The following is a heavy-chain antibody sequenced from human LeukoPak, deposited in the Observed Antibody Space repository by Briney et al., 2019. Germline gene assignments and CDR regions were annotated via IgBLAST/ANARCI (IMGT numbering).Heavy chain of an antibody. D-gene: IGHD3-22*01. V-gene: IGHV3-74*01. CDR1: GFTFNTYW. CDR2: INSDGSTT. J-gene: IGHJ4*02. Sequence: GGSLRLSWAASGFTFNTYWMHWVRQVPGEGLVSVSRINSDGSTTHYAASVKGRFTISRDNAKNTLYLQMNSLRAEDTAVYYCAKDRKAPIKSSGYEIAGFDYWGQGTLVTVSS. CDR3: AKDRKAPIKSSGYEIAGFDY.